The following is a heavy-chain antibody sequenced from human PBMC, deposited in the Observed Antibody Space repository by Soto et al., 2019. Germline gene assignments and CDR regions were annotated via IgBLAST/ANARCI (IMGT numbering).Heavy chain of an antibody. J-gene: IGHJ6*02. CDR2: IYYSGST. Sequence: QLQLQESGPGLVKPSETLSLTCTVSGGSISSSSYYWGWIRQPPGKGLEWIGSIYYSGSTYYNPSLKSRVTISVDTYKNQFSLKLSSVTAADTAVYYCARWAAAGTKRGAYYYYGMDVWGQGTTVTVSS. CDR1: GGSISSSSYY. D-gene: IGHD6-13*01. V-gene: IGHV4-39*01. CDR3: ARWAAAGTKRGAYYYYGMDV.